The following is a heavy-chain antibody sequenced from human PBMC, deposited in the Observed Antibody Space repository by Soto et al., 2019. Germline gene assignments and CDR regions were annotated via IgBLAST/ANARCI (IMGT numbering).Heavy chain of an antibody. CDR3: ALRLGDPGRLYFDY. J-gene: IGHJ4*02. Sequence: QVQLQESGPGLVKPSQTLSLTCTVSGGSISSGGYYCSWIRQHPGKGLEWIGYIYYSGSTYYNPAPKSRVSISVDTSKTQFSRKLSSVTAAATAVYYCALRLGDPGRLYFDYWGQGTLVTVSS. D-gene: IGHD3-16*01. CDR1: GGSISSGGYY. CDR2: IYYSGST. V-gene: IGHV4-31*03.